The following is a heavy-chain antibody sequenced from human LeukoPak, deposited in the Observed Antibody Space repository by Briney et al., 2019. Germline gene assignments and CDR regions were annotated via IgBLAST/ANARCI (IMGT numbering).Heavy chain of an antibody. D-gene: IGHD5-18*01. V-gene: IGHV4-59*01. CDR2: TYYSGST. CDR3: ARVGLGYSYGSRAFDI. Sequence: SETLSLTCAVYGGSFSGYYWSWIRQPPGKGLEWIGYTYYSGSTNYNPSLKSRVTISVDTSKNQFSLKLSSVTAADTAVYYCARVGLGYSYGSRAFDIWGQGTMVTVSS. J-gene: IGHJ3*02. CDR1: GGSFSGYY.